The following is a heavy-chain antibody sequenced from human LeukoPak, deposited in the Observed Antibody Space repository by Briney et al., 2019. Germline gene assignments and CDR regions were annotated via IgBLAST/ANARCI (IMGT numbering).Heavy chain of an antibody. CDR1: GYTFTGYY. D-gene: IGHD6-19*01. V-gene: IGHV1-2*04. CDR3: ARGYSSGWYDRIFDY. Sequence: ASMKVSCKASGYTFTGYYMHWVRQAPGQGLEWMGWIKPNSGGTNYAQKFQGWVTMTRDTSISTAYMELSRLRSDDTAVYYCARGYSSGWYDRIFDYWGQGTLVTVSS. CDR2: IKPNSGGT. J-gene: IGHJ4*02.